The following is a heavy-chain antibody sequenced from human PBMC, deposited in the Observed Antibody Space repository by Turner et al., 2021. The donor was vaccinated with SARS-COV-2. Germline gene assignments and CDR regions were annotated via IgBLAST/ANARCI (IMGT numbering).Heavy chain of an antibody. J-gene: IGHJ6*02. CDR3: AGERAAYYDFWSGHYGNNYYYGMDV. CDR1: GGSISSSSYY. Sequence: QVQLQESGPGLVKPSETLSLTCTVSGGSISSSSYYWGWIRQPPGKGLEWIGSIYYSGSTYYNPSLKSRVTISVDTSKNQFSLKLSSVTAADTAVYYCAGERAAYYDFWSGHYGNNYYYGMDVWGQGTTVTVSS. V-gene: IGHV4-39*01. CDR2: IYYSGST. D-gene: IGHD3-3*01.